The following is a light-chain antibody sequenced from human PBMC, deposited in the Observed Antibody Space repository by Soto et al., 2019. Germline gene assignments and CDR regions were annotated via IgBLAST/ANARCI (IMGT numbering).Light chain of an antibody. Sequence: ERVMTQSPATLSVSPGERATLSCRASQSVGGDLAWYQQKPGQAPRLLIYGASSRAPGIPDRFSGSGSGTEFTLTISSLQSEDSAVYCCQQYDNWPQLTFGGGTKVDIK. V-gene: IGKV3-15*01. J-gene: IGKJ4*01. CDR3: QQYDNWPQLT. CDR2: GAS. CDR1: QSVGGD.